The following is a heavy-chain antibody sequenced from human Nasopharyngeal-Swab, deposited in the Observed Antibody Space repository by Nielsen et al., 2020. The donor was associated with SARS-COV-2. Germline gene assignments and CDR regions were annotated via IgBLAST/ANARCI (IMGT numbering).Heavy chain of an antibody. CDR3: AKEEVVRRDAFDI. Sequence: GESLKISCIASGFTFNIYAMAWVRRTPGRGLQWVSGISASGGSTYYTDSVKGRFAVSRDNSRNTLYLQMHSLRVEDTALYYCAKEEVVRRDAFDIWGQGTMVTVSS. CDR2: ISASGGST. J-gene: IGHJ3*02. CDR1: GFTFNIYA. V-gene: IGHV3-23*01. D-gene: IGHD3-10*01.